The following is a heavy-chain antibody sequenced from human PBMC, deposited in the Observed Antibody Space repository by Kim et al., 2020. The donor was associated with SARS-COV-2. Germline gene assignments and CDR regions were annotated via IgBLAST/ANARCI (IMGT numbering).Heavy chain of an antibody. Sequence: FQGRVTMTRDTSISTAYMELSRLRSDDTAVYYCARGPPQGDSSGYYYFDYWGQGTLVTVSS. D-gene: IGHD3-22*01. V-gene: IGHV1-2*02. CDR3: ARGPPQGDSSGYYYFDY. J-gene: IGHJ4*02.